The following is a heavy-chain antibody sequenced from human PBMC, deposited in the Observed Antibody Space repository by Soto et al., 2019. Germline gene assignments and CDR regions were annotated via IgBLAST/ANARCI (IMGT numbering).Heavy chain of an antibody. V-gene: IGHV3-21*02. CDR2: ISSNSRFI. Sequence: EVQLVESGGGLVKPGGSLTLSCAASGFTFATYSINWVRQAPGKGLEWVSSISSNSRFIYEADSVKGPFTTSRDNAKNALFLQMNSLRDEDTAVYYCARGVDVSATRWPDEYFQHWGPGTLVTVSS. D-gene: IGHD2-15*01. CDR1: GFTFATYS. CDR3: ARGVDVSATRWPDEYFQH. J-gene: IGHJ1*01.